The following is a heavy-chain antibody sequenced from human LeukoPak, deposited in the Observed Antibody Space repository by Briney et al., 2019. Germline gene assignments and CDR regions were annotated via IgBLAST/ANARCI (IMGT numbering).Heavy chain of an antibody. J-gene: IGHJ3*02. Sequence: ASVKVSCKASGYTFTSYAMHWVRQAPGQRLEWMGWINAGNGNTKYSQEFQGRVTITRDTSASTAYMELSSLRSEDMAVYYCARVGVDTAMADNDAFDIWGQGTMVTVSS. CDR2: INAGNGNT. CDR1: GYTFTSYA. D-gene: IGHD5-18*01. CDR3: ARVGVDTAMADNDAFDI. V-gene: IGHV1-3*03.